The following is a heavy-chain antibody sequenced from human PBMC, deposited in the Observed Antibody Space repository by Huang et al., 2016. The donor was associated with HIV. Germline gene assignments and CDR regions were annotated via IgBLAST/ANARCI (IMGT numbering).Heavy chain of an antibody. CDR2: ISYDGSNK. J-gene: IGHJ6*03. CDR1: GFTFSSYA. Sequence: QVQLVESGGGVVQPGRSLRLSCAASGFTFSSYAKHWVRQAPGKGLEWVAVISYDGSNKYYADSVKGRFTISRDNSKNTLYLQMNSLRAEDTAVYYCARDAYYDYVWGSYRKYYYYYMDVWGKGTTVTVSS. V-gene: IGHV3-30-3*01. D-gene: IGHD3-16*02. CDR3: ARDAYYDYVWGSYRKYYYYYMDV.